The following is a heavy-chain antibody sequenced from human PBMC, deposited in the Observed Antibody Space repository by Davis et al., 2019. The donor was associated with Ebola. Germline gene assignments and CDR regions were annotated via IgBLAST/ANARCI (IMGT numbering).Heavy chain of an antibody. CDR2: ISAYNGNT. CDR1: GYTFTSYG. D-gene: IGHD2-8*02. CDR3: ARDGFAGYCTGGVCYRGMDV. J-gene: IGHJ6*02. Sequence: ASVKVSCKASGYTFTSYGISWVRQAPGQGLEWMGWISAYNGNTNYAQKLQGRVTMTTDTSTSTAYMELRSLRSDDTAVYYCARDGFAGYCTGGVCYRGMDVWGQGTTVTVSS. V-gene: IGHV1-18*01.